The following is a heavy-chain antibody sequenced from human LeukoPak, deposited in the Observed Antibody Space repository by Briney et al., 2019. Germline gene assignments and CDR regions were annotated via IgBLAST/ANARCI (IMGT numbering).Heavy chain of an antibody. D-gene: IGHD3-3*01. CDR2: IYHSGST. CDR1: GYSISSGYY. Sequence: ASETLSLTCAVSGYSISSGYYWGWTRQPPGKGLEWIGSIYHSGSTYYNPSLKSRVTISVDTSKNQFSLKLSSVTAADTAVYYCARHAIFGVALPWFDPWGQGTLVTVSS. J-gene: IGHJ5*02. V-gene: IGHV4-38-2*01. CDR3: ARHAIFGVALPWFDP.